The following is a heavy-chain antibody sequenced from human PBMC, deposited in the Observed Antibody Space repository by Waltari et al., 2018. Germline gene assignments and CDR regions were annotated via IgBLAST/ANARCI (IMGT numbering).Heavy chain of an antibody. CDR3: AITSPYCSSTSCYGNYYYGMDV. CDR1: GGSFSGYY. J-gene: IGHJ6*02. Sequence: QVQLQQWGAGLLKPSETLSLTCAVYGGSFSGYYWSWIRQPPGKGLEWIGEINHSGSTSCSPSLKSRVIISVDTSKNQCSLKLSSVTAADTAVYYCAITSPYCSSTSCYGNYYYGMDVWGQGTTVTVSS. V-gene: IGHV4-34*01. CDR2: INHSGST. D-gene: IGHD2-2*01.